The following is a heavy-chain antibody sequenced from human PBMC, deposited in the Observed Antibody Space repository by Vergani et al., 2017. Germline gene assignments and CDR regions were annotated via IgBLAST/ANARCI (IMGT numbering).Heavy chain of an antibody. CDR1: GFTLSNYD. Sequence: QVQLVESGGGVVQRGGSLRLSCATSGFTLSNYDMQWIRQGPGKGLEFVAFIQFDGSNQYYADSVKGRFTLSRDFSKNTLYLQRNSLRTDDTATYYCAKHFRGWGIVYWGQGTQVIVS. D-gene: IGHD3-16*01. CDR3: AKHFRGWGIVY. CDR2: IQFDGSNQ. J-gene: IGHJ4*02. V-gene: IGHV3-30*02.